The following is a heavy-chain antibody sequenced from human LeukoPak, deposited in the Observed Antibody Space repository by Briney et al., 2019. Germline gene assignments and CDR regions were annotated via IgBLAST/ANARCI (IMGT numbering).Heavy chain of an antibody. V-gene: IGHV3-30*04. J-gene: IGHJ4*02. CDR2: ISYDGSNK. Sequence: PGRSLRLSCAASGFTFSSYAMHWVRKAPGKGLGGGAVISYDGSNKYYADSVKGRFTISRDNSKNTLYLQMNSLRAEDTAVYYCARDRDSSGWFEPFDYWGQGTLVTVSS. D-gene: IGHD6-19*01. CDR3: ARDRDSSGWFEPFDY. CDR1: GFTFSSYA.